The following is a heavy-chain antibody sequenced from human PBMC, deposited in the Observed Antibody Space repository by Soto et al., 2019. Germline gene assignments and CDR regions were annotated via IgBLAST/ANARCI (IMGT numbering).Heavy chain of an antibody. D-gene: IGHD6-13*01. CDR2: ISWNSGSI. Sequence: EVQLVESGGGLVQPGRSLRLSCAASGFTFDDYAMHWVRQAPGKGLEWVSGISWNSGSIGYADSVKGRFTISRDNAKNSLYLQMNSLRAEDTASYYCAKDTGAAAYYMDVWGKGTTVTVSS. CDR1: GFTFDDYA. J-gene: IGHJ6*03. CDR3: AKDTGAAAYYMDV. V-gene: IGHV3-9*01.